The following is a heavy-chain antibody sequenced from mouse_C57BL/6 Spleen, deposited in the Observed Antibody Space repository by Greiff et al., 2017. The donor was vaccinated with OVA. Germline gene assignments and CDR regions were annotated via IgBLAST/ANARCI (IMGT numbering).Heavy chain of an antibody. CDR1: GYTFTSYW. Sequence: EVQLQQSGTVLARPGASVKMSCKTSGYTFTSYWMHWVKQRPGQGLEWIGAIYPGNSDTSYNQKFKGKAKLTAVTSASTAYMELSSLTNEDSAVYYSTRSGGAGDYKYYFDYWGQGTTLTVSS. CDR2: IYPGNSDT. V-gene: IGHV1-5*01. D-gene: IGHD2-4*01. J-gene: IGHJ2*01. CDR3: TRSGGAGDYKYYFDY.